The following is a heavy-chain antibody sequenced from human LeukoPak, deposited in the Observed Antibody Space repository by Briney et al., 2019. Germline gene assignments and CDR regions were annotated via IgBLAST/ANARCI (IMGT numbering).Heavy chain of an antibody. CDR3: TNGQKGDEWELYFDY. CDR2: ISYDGSNK. V-gene: IGHV3-30*18. Sequence: GGSLRLSCAASGFTFSSYGMHWVRQAPAKGRPGVAVISYDGSNKYYADSVKGRFTISRDNSKNPLYLQMNSLRAEDTAVYYCTNGQKGDEWELYFDYWGQGTLVTVSS. J-gene: IGHJ4*02. CDR1: GFTFSSYG. D-gene: IGHD1-26*01.